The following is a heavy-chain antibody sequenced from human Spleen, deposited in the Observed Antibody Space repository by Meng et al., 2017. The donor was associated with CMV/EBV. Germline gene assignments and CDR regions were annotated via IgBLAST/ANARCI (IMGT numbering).Heavy chain of an antibody. D-gene: IGHD6-6*01. J-gene: IGHJ6*02. V-gene: IGHV1-69*10. CDR1: GGTFSSYA. CDR3: ARDEREPPYEYSILMDV. Sequence: SVKVSCKASGGTFSSYAISWVRQAPGQGLEWMGGIIPILGIPNYAQKFQGRVTITTDESTSTAYMELRSLRSDDTAVYYCARDEREPPYEYSILMDVWGQGTTVTVSS. CDR2: IIPILGIP.